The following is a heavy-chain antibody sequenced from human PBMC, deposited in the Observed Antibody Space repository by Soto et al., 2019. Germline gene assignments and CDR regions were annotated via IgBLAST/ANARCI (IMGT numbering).Heavy chain of an antibody. CDR3: ARVFIDCLICGGGMDV. CDR2: IYYSGST. V-gene: IGHV4-31*03. J-gene: IGHJ6*02. Sequence: SETLSLTCTVSGGSISSGGYYWSWIRQHPGKGLEWIGYIYYSGSTYYNPSLKSRVTISVDPSKNQFSLKLSSVTAADTAVYYCARVFIDCLICGGGMDVWGQGTTVTVSS. D-gene: IGHD2-15*01. CDR1: GGSISSGGYY.